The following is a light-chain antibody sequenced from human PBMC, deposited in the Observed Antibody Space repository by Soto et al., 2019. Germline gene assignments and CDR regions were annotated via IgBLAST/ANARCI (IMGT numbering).Light chain of an antibody. CDR1: SSNIGSNA. CDR3: AAWDDSLNALV. V-gene: IGLV1-44*01. J-gene: IGLJ3*02. Sequence: QSVLTQPPSASGTPGQRVTISCSGASSNIGSNAVNWYQQLPGTAPQLLIYTNNQRPSGVPDRFSGSKSGTSASLAITGLQSEDVADYHCAAWDDSLNALVFGGGTKLTV. CDR2: TNN.